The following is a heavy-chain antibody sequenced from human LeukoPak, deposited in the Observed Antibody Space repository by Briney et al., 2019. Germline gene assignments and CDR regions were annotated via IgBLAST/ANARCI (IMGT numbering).Heavy chain of an antibody. CDR3: AKDSYSGSYLADFDY. Sequence: PGGSLRLSCAASGFTFRSYAMRWVRQAPGKGMEWVSDISGSGGTTYYAHSVQGLFTISTDNSKNTLYLQMNSLTADDTAVYYCAKDSYSGSYLADFDYWGQGTLVTVSS. V-gene: IGHV3-23*01. CDR1: GFTFRSYA. J-gene: IGHJ4*02. CDR2: ISGSGGTT. D-gene: IGHD1-26*01.